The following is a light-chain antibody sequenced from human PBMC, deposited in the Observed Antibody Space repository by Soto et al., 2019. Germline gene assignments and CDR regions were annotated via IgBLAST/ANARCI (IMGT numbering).Light chain of an antibody. V-gene: IGLV2-14*03. CDR3: SSKTSSNTVV. Sequence: QSAVTQPASVSGSPGQSITISCTGTSSDVGGYNYVSWYQQHPGKAPKLMIYDVTNRPSGVSDRFSGSKSGTTASLTISGVQPEDEADYFCSSKTSSNTVVFGGGTKLTVL. J-gene: IGLJ2*01. CDR2: DVT. CDR1: SSDVGGYNY.